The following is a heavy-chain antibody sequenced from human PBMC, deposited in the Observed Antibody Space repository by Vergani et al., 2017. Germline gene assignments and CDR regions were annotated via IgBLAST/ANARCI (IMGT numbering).Heavy chain of an antibody. Sequence: EVQLVESGGGLVQPGGSLRLSCAASGFTFSSYSMNWVRQAPGKGLEWVSYISSSSSTIYYADSVKGRFTISRDNAKNSLYLQMNSLRAEDTVVYYCARGGYSYGYGFDYWGQGTLVTVSS. J-gene: IGHJ4*02. CDR1: GFTFSSYS. V-gene: IGHV3-48*04. CDR2: ISSSSSTI. CDR3: ARGGYSYGYGFDY. D-gene: IGHD5-18*01.